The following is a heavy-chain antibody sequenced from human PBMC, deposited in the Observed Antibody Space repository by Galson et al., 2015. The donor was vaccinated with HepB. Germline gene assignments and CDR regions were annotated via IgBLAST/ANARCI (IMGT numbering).Heavy chain of an antibody. J-gene: IGHJ3*02. CDR1: GYTFTSYY. CDR3: AREDCSSTSCYFVRAVDI. Sequence: SVKVSCKASGYTFTSYYMHWVRQAPGQGLEWMGIINPSGGSTSYAQKFQGRVTMTRDTSTSTVYMELSSLRSEDTAVYYCAREDCSSTSCYFVRAVDIWGQGTMVTVSS. D-gene: IGHD2-2*01. CDR2: INPSGGST. V-gene: IGHV1-46*01.